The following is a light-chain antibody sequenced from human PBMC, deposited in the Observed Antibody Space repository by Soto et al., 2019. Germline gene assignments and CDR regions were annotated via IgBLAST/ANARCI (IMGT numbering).Light chain of an antibody. Sequence: QSALTQPASVSGSPGQSIAISCTGTSSDVGGYDYVSWYQQHPGKAPKLMIYEVNNRPSGVSNRFSGSKSGNTASLTISGLQAEDEADYYCISYTRSSTLVVFGGGTKLTVL. CDR3: ISYTRSSTLVV. J-gene: IGLJ2*01. CDR2: EVN. V-gene: IGLV2-14*01. CDR1: SSDVGGYDY.